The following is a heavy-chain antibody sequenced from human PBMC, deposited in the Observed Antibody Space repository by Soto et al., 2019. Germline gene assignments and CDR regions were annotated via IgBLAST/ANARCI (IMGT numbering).Heavy chain of an antibody. J-gene: IGHJ4*02. D-gene: IGHD2-21*01. CDR3: ARDGSDCGLDC. CDR1: GFTFSKKN. V-gene: IGHV3-33*01. CDR2: VWDDGSDK. Sequence: QPGGSLRLSCAASGFTFSKKNMHWVRQPPGKGLEWVGIVWDDGSDKNYADAVKGRFTISRDNSKNMLYLQMNSLTAEDTAVYYCARDGSDCGLDCGGQGTLVT.